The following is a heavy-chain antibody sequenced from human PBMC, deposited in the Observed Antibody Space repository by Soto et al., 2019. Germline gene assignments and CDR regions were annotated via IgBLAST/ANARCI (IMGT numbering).Heavy chain of an antibody. J-gene: IGHJ5*02. V-gene: IGHV4-39*01. D-gene: IGHD3-10*01. Sequence: PSETLSLTCTVSGDSISSTYSYWGWVRQPPGKGLEWIGCIYYTGKTYYNASLKSRVTISVDTSQNELSLKLTSVTAADTAVYFCVRPKGSKSMYIWFDPWGQGTLVTVSS. CDR2: IYYTGKT. CDR3: VRPKGSKSMYIWFDP. CDR1: GDSISSTYSY.